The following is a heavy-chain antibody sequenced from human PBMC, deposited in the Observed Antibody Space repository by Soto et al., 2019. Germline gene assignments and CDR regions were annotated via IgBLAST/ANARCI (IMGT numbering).Heavy chain of an antibody. CDR2: ISGTGDTK. CDR1: VLFFSGYY. CDR3: AIGGGQIYYKGLDV. J-gene: IGHJ6*02. Sequence: PWGFLRLSCASSVLFFSGYYFSLIRQAPGKGLDFVAYISGTGDTKYYADSVKGRFTISRDNTKNSLYLQVNSLRAEDAAVYYCAIGGGQIYYKGLDVWGQGTTVTVSS. D-gene: IGHD3-10*01. V-gene: IGHV3-11*01.